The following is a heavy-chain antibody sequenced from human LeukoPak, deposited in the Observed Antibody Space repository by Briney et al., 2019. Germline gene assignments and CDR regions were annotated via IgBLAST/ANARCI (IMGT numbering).Heavy chain of an antibody. CDR2: IYHSGTT. D-gene: IGHD3-10*01. Sequence: PETLSLTCTVSGYSISSGYYWGWIRQPPGKGLEWIGSIYHSGTTYYNPSLKSRVTISVDTSKNQFSLKLSSVTAADTAVYYCARTRYYYNSRSYGAPYYFDYWGQGTLVTVSS. J-gene: IGHJ4*02. CDR3: ARTRYYYNSRSYGAPYYFDY. CDR1: GYSISSGYY. V-gene: IGHV4-38-2*02.